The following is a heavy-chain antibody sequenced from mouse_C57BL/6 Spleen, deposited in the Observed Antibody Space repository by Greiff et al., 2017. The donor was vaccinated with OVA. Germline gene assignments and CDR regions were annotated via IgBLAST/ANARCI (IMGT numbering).Heavy chain of an antibody. Sequence: DVMLVESGGGLVKPGGSLKLSCAASGFTFSDYGMHWVRQAPEKGLEWVAYISSGSSTIYYADTVKGRFTISRDNAKNTLFLQMTSLRSEDTAMYYCARPTTVVATSWYFDVWGTGTTVTVSS. D-gene: IGHD1-1*01. V-gene: IGHV5-17*01. J-gene: IGHJ1*03. CDR1: GFTFSDYG. CDR2: ISSGSSTI. CDR3: ARPTTVVATSWYFDV.